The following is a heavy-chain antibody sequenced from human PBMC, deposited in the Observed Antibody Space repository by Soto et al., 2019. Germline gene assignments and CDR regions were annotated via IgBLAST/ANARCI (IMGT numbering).Heavy chain of an antibody. CDR3: ARAVFQYYESGSSYSYSFDY. CDR2: IYDRGST. D-gene: IGHD3-22*01. Sequence: SETLSLTCTVSGDSISSYYWSWIRQPPGKGLEWIGYIYDRGSTNYNPSLRSRVTISVDTSKNQFSLKMSSVTAADTAVYYCARAVFQYYESGSSYSYSFDYWGQGTLVTVSS. J-gene: IGHJ4*02. V-gene: IGHV4-59*01. CDR1: GDSISSYY.